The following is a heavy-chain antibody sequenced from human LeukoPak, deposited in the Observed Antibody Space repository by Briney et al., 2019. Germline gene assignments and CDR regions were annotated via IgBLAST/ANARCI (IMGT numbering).Heavy chain of an antibody. Sequence: GASVKVSCKASGYTFLSYFMHWVRQAPGQGLEWMGGIIPIFGTANYAQKFQGRVTITADESTSTAYMELSSLRSEDTAVYYCARETDYDILTGYSTMYYFDYWGQGTLVTVSS. J-gene: IGHJ4*02. CDR2: IIPIFGTA. D-gene: IGHD3-9*01. V-gene: IGHV1-69*13. CDR1: GYTFLSYF. CDR3: ARETDYDILTGYSTMYYFDY.